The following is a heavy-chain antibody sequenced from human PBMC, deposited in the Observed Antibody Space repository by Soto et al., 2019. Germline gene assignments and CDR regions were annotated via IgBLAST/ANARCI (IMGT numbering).Heavy chain of an antibody. V-gene: IGHV1-18*01. CDR2: INAYIAKT. CDR1: GYTFINYG. Sequence: QVQLVQSGGEVKKPGASVKVSCKASGYTFINYGITWVRQAPGQGLEWLAWINAYIAKTDNAQKGQGRVTMTADTSTNTAYLEQRSLPFDETAVYYCSRGDGDTLDYWGPGTVVTYSS. J-gene: IGHJ4*02. CDR3: SRGDGDTLDY. D-gene: IGHD2-21*02.